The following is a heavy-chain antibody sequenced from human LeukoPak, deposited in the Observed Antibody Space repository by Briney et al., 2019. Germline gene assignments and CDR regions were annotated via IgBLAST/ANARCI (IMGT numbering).Heavy chain of an antibody. Sequence: SETLSLTCTVSGGSVSSMSHFWGWIRQPPGKGLEWIGSIYSTTASYHNPSLGSRVTVSVDTSKNQLSLELTSVTAADTGVYYCARGIWNDYYFDYWGQRTLVTVSS. D-gene: IGHD1-1*01. CDR1: GGSVSSMSHF. CDR2: IYSTTAS. J-gene: IGHJ4*02. V-gene: IGHV4-39*02. CDR3: ARGIWNDYYFDY.